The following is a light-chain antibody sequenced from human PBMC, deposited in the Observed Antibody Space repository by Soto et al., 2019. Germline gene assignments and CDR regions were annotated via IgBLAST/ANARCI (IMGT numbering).Light chain of an antibody. CDR3: QQRSNGLT. V-gene: IGKV3-11*01. CDR2: DAS. CDR1: QSVSTY. Sequence: EIVLTQAPATLSLSPGERATLSCRASQSVSTYLAWYQQQPGRAPRLLIYDASTRDTGIPTRCSGSGSGTDFTLTISNLEPEDFAVYYCQQRSNGLTFGGGTKVEI. J-gene: IGKJ4*01.